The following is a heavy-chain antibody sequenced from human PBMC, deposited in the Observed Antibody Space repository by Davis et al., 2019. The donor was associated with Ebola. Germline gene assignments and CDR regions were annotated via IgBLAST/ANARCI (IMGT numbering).Heavy chain of an antibody. CDR1: GGSFSGYF. V-gene: IGHV4-34*01. CDR3: ARGLVGLAARVFDY. J-gene: IGHJ4*02. Sequence: SETLSLTCAVYGGSFSGYFWNWIRQPPGKGLEWIGEIIHSGGTKYNPSLKSRLTISVDTSKNQFSLKLSSVTAADTAVYYCARGLVGLAARVFDYWGQGTLVTVSS. D-gene: IGHD6-6*01. CDR2: IIHSGGT.